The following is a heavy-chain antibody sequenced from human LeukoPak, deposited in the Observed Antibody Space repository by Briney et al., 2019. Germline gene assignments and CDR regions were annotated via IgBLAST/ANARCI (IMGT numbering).Heavy chain of an antibody. CDR2: IYYSGST. CDR1: GGSISSSSYY. D-gene: IGHD6-19*01. V-gene: IGHV4-39*01. J-gene: IGHJ3*02. Sequence: SETLSLTCTVSGGSISSSSYYWGWIRQPPGQGLEWIGSIYYSGSTYYNPSLKSRVTISVDTSKNQFSLKLSSVTAADTAVYYCARHGSGWYGVSAFDIWGQGTMVTVSS. CDR3: ARHGSGWYGVSAFDI.